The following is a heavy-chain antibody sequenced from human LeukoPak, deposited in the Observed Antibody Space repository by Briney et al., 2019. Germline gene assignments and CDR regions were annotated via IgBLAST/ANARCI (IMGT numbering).Heavy chain of an antibody. D-gene: IGHD3-22*01. CDR1: GFTFSSYA. V-gene: IGHV3-64*01. CDR3: ARDRGHYYDTSGYYIFDAFDI. J-gene: IGHJ3*02. CDR2: ISGNGGYT. Sequence: HPGGSLRLSCAASGFTFSSYAMHWVRQAPGQGLEYVSAISGNGGYTYYANSVKGRFTISRDNSKNTLCLQMGSLRAEDMAVYYCARDRGHYYDTSGYYIFDAFDIWGQGTLVTVSS.